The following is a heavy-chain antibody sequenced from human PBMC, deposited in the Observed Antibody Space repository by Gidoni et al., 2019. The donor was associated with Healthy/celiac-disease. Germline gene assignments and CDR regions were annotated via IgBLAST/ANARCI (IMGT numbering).Heavy chain of an antibody. CDR1: GFTFSSYA. J-gene: IGHJ4*02. V-gene: IGHV3-23*01. CDR3: AKHKRGTMIVVVILYYFDY. CDR2: ISGSGGST. D-gene: IGHD3-22*01. Sequence: EVQLLESGGGLVQPGGSLRLSCAASGFTFSSYAMSWVRQAPGKGLEWVSAISGSGGSTYYADSVKGRFTISRDNSKNTLYLQMNSLRAEDTAVYYCAKHKRGTMIVVVILYYFDYWGQGTLVTVSS.